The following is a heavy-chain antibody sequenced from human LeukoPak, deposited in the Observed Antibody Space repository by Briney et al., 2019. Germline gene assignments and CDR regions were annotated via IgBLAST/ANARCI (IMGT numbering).Heavy chain of an antibody. CDR2: IYYTGYT. J-gene: IGHJ4*02. CDR1: AGSISSYY. CDR3: ARGRIIADD. V-gene: IGHV4-59*01. D-gene: IGHD1-14*01. Sequence: SETLSLTCTVSAGSISSYYWTWIRQPPGKGLEWIGYIYYTGYTNYNPSLKSRVTMSVGTSKNQFSLNLTSVTAADTAVYYCARGRIIADDWGQGTLVTVSS.